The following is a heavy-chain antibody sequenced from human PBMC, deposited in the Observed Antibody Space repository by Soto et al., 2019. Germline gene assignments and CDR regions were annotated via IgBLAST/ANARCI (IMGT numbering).Heavy chain of an antibody. Sequence: QVQLVQSGAEVKKPGASVRVSCKSSGYPFTHYGITWIRQAPGQGLEWMGWISAYNGNTNYAQKLQGRVTMTTDTSTSTAYMELRSLRSDDTAVYYCAAWVTPHRHYWGQGTLVTVSS. CDR3: AAWVTPHRHY. CDR1: GYPFTHYG. D-gene: IGHD5-18*01. V-gene: IGHV1-18*01. CDR2: ISAYNGNT. J-gene: IGHJ4*02.